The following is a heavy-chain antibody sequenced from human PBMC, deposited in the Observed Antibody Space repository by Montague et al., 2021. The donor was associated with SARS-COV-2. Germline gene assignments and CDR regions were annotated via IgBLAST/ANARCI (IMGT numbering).Heavy chain of an antibody. Sequence: TLSLTCTVEVVSISGGDRSRTWIHPSQRKGPAWIGFIYESGRNNYNPSLKSRITISVDRSKNQFSLRLNSVTAADTAVYYCARKIIANAFDVWGHGTTVTVSS. J-gene: IGHJ3*01. D-gene: IGHD2/OR15-2a*01. CDR2: IYESGRN. V-gene: IGHV4-30-2*06. CDR3: ARKIIANAFDV. CDR1: VVSISGGDRS.